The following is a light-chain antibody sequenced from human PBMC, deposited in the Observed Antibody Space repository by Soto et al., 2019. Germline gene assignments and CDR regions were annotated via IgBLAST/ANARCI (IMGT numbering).Light chain of an antibody. CDR2: GAS. CDR1: QSVSSSY. V-gene: IGKV3-20*01. Sequence: EIVLTQSPGTLSLSPGERANLSCRASQSVSSSYLAWYQQKPGQAPRLLIYGASSRATGIPDRFSGSGSGTDFTLTISRLEPEDFAVYYCQQIETFGQGTKLDIK. J-gene: IGKJ1*01. CDR3: QQIET.